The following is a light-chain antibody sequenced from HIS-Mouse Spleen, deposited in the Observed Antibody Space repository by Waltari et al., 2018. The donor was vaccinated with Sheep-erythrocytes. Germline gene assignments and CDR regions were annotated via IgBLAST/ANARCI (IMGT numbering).Light chain of an antibody. Sequence: DIVMTQSPDSLAVSLGARATINCKSSQSVLYNSNNKNYLAWYQQKPGQPPKLLIYWASTRESGVPDRFSGSGSGTDFTLTISSLQAEDVAVYYCQQYYSTLLTFGGGTKVEIK. CDR2: WAS. V-gene: IGKV4-1*01. CDR3: QQYYSTLLT. CDR1: QSVLYNSNNKNY. J-gene: IGKJ4*01.